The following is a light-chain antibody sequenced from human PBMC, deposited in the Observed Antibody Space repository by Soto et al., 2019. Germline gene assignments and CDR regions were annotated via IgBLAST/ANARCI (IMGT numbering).Light chain of an antibody. Sequence: QLTQSPSSLSASVGDRVTVTCRASQSINIYLNWYQQKPGKAPTLLIYAASSLQSGVPSRFSGGGSRTDFTHTITSLQAEDFATSYCQQSYRSPYTFGQGTKLEI. CDR1: QSINIY. CDR2: AAS. CDR3: QQSYRSPYT. J-gene: IGKJ2*01. V-gene: IGKV1-39*01.